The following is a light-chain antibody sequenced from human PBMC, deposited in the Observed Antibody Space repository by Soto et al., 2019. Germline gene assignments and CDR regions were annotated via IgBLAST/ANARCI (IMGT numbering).Light chain of an antibody. CDR3: QQFGSSQYT. Sequence: EIVLTQSPGTLSLSPGERATLSCRASQSVSSSYLAWYQQKPGQSPRLVIYGASSRATGIPARFSGSGSGTDFTLTISRLEPEDFAVYYCQQFGSSQYTFGQGTKLEIK. V-gene: IGKV3-20*01. CDR1: QSVSSSY. J-gene: IGKJ2*01. CDR2: GAS.